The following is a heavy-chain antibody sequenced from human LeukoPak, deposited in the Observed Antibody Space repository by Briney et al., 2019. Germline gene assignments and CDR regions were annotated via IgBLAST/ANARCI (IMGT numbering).Heavy chain of an antibody. J-gene: IGHJ4*02. V-gene: IGHV3-7*01. CDR1: GFTFSSYW. CDR3: ARGLSGVTGYTYGRGIDY. Sequence: GGSLRLSCAASGFTFSSYWMNWVRQAPGKGLEWVANIKKDGSEKYYVDSVKGRFAISRDKAKTSLYLQMNSLRAEDTAVYYCARGLSGVTGYTYGRGIDYWGQGTLVTVSS. D-gene: IGHD5-18*01. CDR2: IKKDGSEK.